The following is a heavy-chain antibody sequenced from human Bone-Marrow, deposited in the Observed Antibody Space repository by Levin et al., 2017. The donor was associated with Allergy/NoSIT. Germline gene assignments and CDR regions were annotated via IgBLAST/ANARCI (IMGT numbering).Heavy chain of an antibody. CDR1: GGSISSSSYY. D-gene: IGHD1-26*01. CDR3: ARHSRSGSYYCPFDY. CDR2: ISYSGNT. J-gene: IGHJ4*02. Sequence: PSETLSLTCTVSGGSISSSSYYWGWIRQPPGKGLEWIGSISYSGNTYYNPSLKSRVTTSADTSRNQFSLKLTSVTAADTAVYFCARHSRSGSYYCPFDYWGQGTLVTVSS. V-gene: IGHV4-39*01.